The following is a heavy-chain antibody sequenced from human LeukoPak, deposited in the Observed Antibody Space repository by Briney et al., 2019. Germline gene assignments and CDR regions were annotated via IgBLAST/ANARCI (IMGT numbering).Heavy chain of an antibody. D-gene: IGHD3/OR15-3a*01. CDR2: MNPNSGNT. CDR3: ARALSWTTDSYYYMDV. CDR1: GYTFTSYD. V-gene: IGHV1-8*01. Sequence: ASVKVSGKASGYTFTSYDINWVRQATGQGLEWMGWMNPNSGNTGYAQKFQGRVTMTKNTSITTAYMELNSLRSEDTAVYYCARALSWTTDSYYYMDVWGKGTTVTVSS. J-gene: IGHJ6*03.